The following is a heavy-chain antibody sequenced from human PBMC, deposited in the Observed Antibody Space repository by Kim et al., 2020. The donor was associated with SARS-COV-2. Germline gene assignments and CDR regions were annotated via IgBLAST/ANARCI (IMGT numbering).Heavy chain of an antibody. V-gene: IGHV3-53*01. CDR3: ARDEDLKS. D-gene: IGHD2-15*01. J-gene: IGHJ5*02. Sequence: GGSLRLSCAASGFTVSSNYMSWVRQAPGKGLEWVSVIYRGVRTYYADSVKGRFTISRDNSQNTLYLQMNSLRADDTAVYYCARDEDLKSWGQGTLVTVSS. CDR1: GFTVSSNY. CDR2: IYRGVRT.